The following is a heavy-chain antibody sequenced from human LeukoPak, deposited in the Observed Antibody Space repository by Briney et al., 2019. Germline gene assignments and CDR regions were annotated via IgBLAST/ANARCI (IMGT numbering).Heavy chain of an antibody. Sequence: PSETLSLTCTVSRASINNYHWSWIRQPPGKGLEWIGTISDSGSNNYNTSLKSRVSFSEDTSKNYLSLNLTSVTVADTAVYYCATHTTDFWSGYYYHWGQGTLVTVSS. V-gene: IGHV4-59*01. CDR2: ISDSGSN. CDR1: RASINNYH. J-gene: IGHJ5*02. CDR3: ATHTTDFWSGYYYH. D-gene: IGHD3-3*01.